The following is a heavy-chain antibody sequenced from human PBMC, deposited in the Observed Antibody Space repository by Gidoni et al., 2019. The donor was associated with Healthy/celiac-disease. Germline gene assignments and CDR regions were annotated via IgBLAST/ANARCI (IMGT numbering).Heavy chain of an antibody. D-gene: IGHD3-22*01. CDR1: GGSFSGYY. V-gene: IGHV4-34*01. CDR2: INHSGST. CDR3: ARSLGDYYDSSGYSAY. Sequence: QVQLQQWGAGLLKPAETLSLTCAVYGGSFSGYYWSWIRQPPGKGLEWIGEINHSGSTNYNPSLKRRVTISVDTSKNQFSLKLSSVTAADTAVYYCARSLGDYYDSSGYSAYWGQGTLVTVSS. J-gene: IGHJ4*02.